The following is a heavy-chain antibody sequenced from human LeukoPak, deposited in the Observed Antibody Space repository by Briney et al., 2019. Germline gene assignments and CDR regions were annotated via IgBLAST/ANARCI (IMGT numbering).Heavy chain of an antibody. J-gene: IGHJ4*02. CDR1: GGSFSGYY. CDR3: ARRRIQLWLRGGDFDY. Sequence: SETLSLTCAVYGGSFSGYYWSWIRQPPGKGLEWIGEINHSGSTNYNPSLKSRVTISVDTSKNRFSLKLSSVTAADTAVYYCARRRIQLWLRGGDFDYWGQGTLVTVSS. CDR2: INHSGST. V-gene: IGHV4-34*01. D-gene: IGHD5-18*01.